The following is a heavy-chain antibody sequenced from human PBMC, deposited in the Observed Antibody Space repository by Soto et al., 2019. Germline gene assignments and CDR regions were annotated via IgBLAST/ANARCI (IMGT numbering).Heavy chain of an antibody. CDR1: GCNFSSYS. CDR3: ARVGGQLVPGFDY. V-gene: IGHV3-21*01. D-gene: IGHD6-6*01. Sequence: PGGSQRLPCAASGCNFSSYSMNWVRQAPGKGLEWVSSISSSSYIYYADSVKGRFTISRDNAKNSLYLQMNSLRAEDTAVYYCARVGGQLVPGFDYWGQGTLVTVSS. CDR2: ISSSSYI. J-gene: IGHJ4*02.